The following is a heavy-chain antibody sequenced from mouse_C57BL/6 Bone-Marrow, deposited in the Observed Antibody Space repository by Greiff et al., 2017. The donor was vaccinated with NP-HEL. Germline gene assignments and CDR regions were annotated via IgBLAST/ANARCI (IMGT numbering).Heavy chain of an antibody. CDR2: IDPNSGGT. V-gene: IGHV1-72*01. CDR1: GYTFTSYW. D-gene: IGHD1-1*01. CDR3: ATYYYGSSYPYYYAMDY. J-gene: IGHJ4*01. Sequence: QVQLKQPGAELVKPGASVKLSCKASGYTFTSYWMHWVKQRPGRGLEWIGRIDPNSGGTKYNEKFKSKATLTVDKPSSTAYMQLSSLTSEDSAVYYCATYYYGSSYPYYYAMDYWGQGTSVTVSS.